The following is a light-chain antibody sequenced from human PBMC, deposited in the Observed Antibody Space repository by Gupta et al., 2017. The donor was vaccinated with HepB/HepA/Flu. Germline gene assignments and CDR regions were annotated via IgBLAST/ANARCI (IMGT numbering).Light chain of an antibody. CDR3: QQYNSFRYT. V-gene: IGKV1-5*03. CDR2: KAA. Sequence: DIQMTQSPSTLSASVGDRVTITCRASQSISSWLAWYQQEPGKAPKLLIYKAASLESGVPSRFSGSGSGTEFTLTIRSLQPDDFATYYRQQYNSFRYTFGQGTKLEIK. J-gene: IGKJ2*01. CDR1: QSISSW.